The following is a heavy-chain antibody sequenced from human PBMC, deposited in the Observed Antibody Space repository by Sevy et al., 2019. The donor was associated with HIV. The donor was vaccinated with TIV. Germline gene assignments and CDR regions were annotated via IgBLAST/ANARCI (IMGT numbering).Heavy chain of an antibody. J-gene: IGHJ4*02. CDR3: ARDLGIAVAPDY. V-gene: IGHV3-33*01. CDR2: IYYDGSNK. CDR1: GFTFNTYG. Sequence: GGSLRLSCAASGFTFNTYGMHWVRQAPGKGLEWVALIYYDGSNKVYADSVKGRFTISRDNSKNTLFLQMNSLRAEDTAFYYCARDLGIAVAPDYWGQGTLVTVSS. D-gene: IGHD6-19*01.